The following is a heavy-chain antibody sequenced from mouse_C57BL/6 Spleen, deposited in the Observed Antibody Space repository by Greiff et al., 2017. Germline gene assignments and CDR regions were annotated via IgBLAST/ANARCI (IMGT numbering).Heavy chain of an antibody. CDR3: ARDGNYYGSSYPFAY. Sequence: EVKLMESEGGLVQPGSSMKLSCTASGFTFSDYYMAWVRQVPEKGLEWVANINYDGSSTYYLDSLKSRFIISRDNAKNILYLQMSSLKPEDTATYYCARDGNYYGSSYPFAYWGQGTLVTVSA. CDR2: INYDGSST. V-gene: IGHV5-16*01. D-gene: IGHD1-1*01. CDR1: GFTFSDYY. J-gene: IGHJ3*01.